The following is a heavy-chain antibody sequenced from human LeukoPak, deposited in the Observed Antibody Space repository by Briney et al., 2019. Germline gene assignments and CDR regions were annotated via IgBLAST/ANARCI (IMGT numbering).Heavy chain of an antibody. J-gene: IGHJ4*02. CDR1: GYSFTSYW. V-gene: IGHV5-51*01. CDR2: IYPGDSDT. CDR3: ARLPGYCSGGNCYKGFDY. Sequence: GESLKISCKGSGYSFTSYWIGWVRQMPGKGLEWMGIIYPGDSDTRYSPSFQGQVTISADKSISTAYLQWSSLKASDTAMYYCARLPGYCSGGNCYKGFDYWGQGTLVTVSS. D-gene: IGHD2-15*01.